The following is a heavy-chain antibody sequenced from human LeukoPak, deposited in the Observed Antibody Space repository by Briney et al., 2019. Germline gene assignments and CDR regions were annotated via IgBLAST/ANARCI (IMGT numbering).Heavy chain of an antibody. D-gene: IGHD5-18*01. Sequence: SETLSLTXTVSGGSIRSYYWSWIRQPAGKGLEWIGRIYTSGSTNYNPTLKSRVTMSVDTSKNQFSLKLSSVTAADTAVYYCARDPLSVDTAMDPYNWFDPWGQGTLVTVSS. CDR3: ARDPLSVDTAMDPYNWFDP. V-gene: IGHV4-4*07. J-gene: IGHJ5*02. CDR1: GGSIRSYY. CDR2: IYTSGST.